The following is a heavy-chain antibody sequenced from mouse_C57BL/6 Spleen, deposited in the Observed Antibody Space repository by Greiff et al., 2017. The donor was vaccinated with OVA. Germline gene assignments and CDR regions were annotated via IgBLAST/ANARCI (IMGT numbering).Heavy chain of an antibody. V-gene: IGHV1-15*01. CDR2: IDPETGGT. J-gene: IGHJ2*01. CDR1: GYTFTDYE. D-gene: IGHD1-1*01. CDR3: TWYYGSKDY. Sequence: QVHVKQSGAELVRPGASVTLSCKASGYTFTDYEMHWVKQTPVHGLEWIGAIDPETGGTAYNQKFKGKAILTADKSSSTAYMELRSLTSEDSAVYYCTWYYGSKDYWGQGTTLTVSS.